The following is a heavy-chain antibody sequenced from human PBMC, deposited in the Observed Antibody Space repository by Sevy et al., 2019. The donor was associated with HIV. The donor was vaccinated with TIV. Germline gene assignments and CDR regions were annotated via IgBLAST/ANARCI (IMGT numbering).Heavy chain of an antibody. CDR1: GFSLNSYW. CDR3: VRAIAADGSF. D-gene: IGHD6-13*01. CDR2: IKQDGSVK. Sequence: GGSLRLSCAASGFSLNSYWMSWVRQAPGKGLEWVANIKQDGSVKYYVDSVKGRFTISRDNARNLLYPQMNSLRAEDTAIYYCVRAIAADGSFWGQGTLVTVSS. V-gene: IGHV3-7*01. J-gene: IGHJ4*02.